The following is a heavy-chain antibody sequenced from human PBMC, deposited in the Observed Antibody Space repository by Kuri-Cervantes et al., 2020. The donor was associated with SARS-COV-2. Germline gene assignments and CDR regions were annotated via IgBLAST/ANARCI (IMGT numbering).Heavy chain of an antibody. CDR3: AREGSMVRDSFDP. V-gene: IGHV1-69*10. Sequence: SVKVSCKASGYTFSSYAISWVRQAPGQGLEWMGGIISIFGIANYAQKFQGRVTITADKSTSTAYMELSSLRSEDTAVYYCAREGSMVRDSFDPWGQGTLVTVSS. D-gene: IGHD3-10*01. CDR1: GYTFSSYA. CDR2: IISIFGIA. J-gene: IGHJ5*02.